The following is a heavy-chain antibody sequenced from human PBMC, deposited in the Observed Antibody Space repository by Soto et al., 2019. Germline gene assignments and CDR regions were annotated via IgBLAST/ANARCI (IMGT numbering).Heavy chain of an antibody. CDR3: ASTLNWYFDL. J-gene: IGHJ2*01. V-gene: IGHV3-30*03. CDR2: ISYDGSNN. CDR1: GFTFSSYG. D-gene: IGHD3-16*01. Sequence: QVQLVESGGGVVQPGRSLRLSCAASGFTFSSYGMHWVLQAPGKGLEWVAVISYDGSNNYYADSVKGRFTISRDNSKNTLYLQMNSLRAEDTAVYYCASTLNWYFDLWGRGTLVTVSS.